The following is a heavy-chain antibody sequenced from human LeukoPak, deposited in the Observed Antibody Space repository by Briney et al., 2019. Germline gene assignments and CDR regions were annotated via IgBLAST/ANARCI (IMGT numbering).Heavy chain of an antibody. V-gene: IGHV4-61*01. CDR1: GGSVSSGSYY. Sequence: KPSETLSLTCTVSGGSVSSGSYYWSWIRQPPGKGLEWIGYIYYSGSTNYNPSLKSRVTISVDTSKNQFSLNLSPATAADTAVYYCARDYSKGGGFDFWGQGTLVTVSS. J-gene: IGHJ4*02. CDR2: IYYSGST. CDR3: ARDYSKGGGFDF. D-gene: IGHD4-11*01.